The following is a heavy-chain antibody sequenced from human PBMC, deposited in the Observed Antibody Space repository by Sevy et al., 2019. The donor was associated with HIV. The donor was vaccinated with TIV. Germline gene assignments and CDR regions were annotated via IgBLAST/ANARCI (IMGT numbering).Heavy chain of an antibody. CDR2: IYSGGST. D-gene: IGHD5-18*01. CDR3: ARDPHTAMFIGMDV. J-gene: IGHJ6*02. V-gene: IGHV3-53*01. CDR1: GFIVSSNY. Sequence: GGYLRLSCAASGFIVSSNYMSWVRQAPGKGLEWVSVIYSGGSTYYADSVKGRFTISRDNSKNTLYLQMNSLRAEDTAVYYCARDPHTAMFIGMDVWGQVTTVTVSS.